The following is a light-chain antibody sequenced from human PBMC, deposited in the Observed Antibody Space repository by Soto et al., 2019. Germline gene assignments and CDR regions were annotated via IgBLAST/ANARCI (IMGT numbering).Light chain of an antibody. Sequence: QSVLTQPPSVSGAPGQRVTISCPGSSSNIGAGYDVNWYQQLPGTAPKLLIYDNSNRPSGVPGRFSGSKSGTSASLAITGLQAEDEADYYCQSYDSSLSSYVFGTGTKVTVL. CDR2: DNS. CDR3: QSYDSSLSSYV. V-gene: IGLV1-40*01. CDR1: SSNIGAGYD. J-gene: IGLJ1*01.